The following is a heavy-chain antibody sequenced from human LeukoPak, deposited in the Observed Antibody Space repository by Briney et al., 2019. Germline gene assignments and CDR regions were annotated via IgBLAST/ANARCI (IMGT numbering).Heavy chain of an antibody. CDR2: IYYSGSI. D-gene: IGHD6-6*01. J-gene: IGHJ4*02. V-gene: IGHV4-28*05. CDR1: GYSISSSNY. Sequence: SETLSLTCAVSGYSISSSNYWGWIRQPPGKGLEWIGHIYYSGSIYYNPSLKSRVTISVDTSKNQFSLKVSSVTAADTAVYYCARGGSYSSSPDYWGQGTLVTVSS. CDR3: ARGGSYSSSPDY.